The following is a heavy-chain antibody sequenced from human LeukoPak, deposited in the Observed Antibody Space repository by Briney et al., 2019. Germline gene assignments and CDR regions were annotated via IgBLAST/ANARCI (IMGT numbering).Heavy chain of an antibody. CDR2: IFYSGGA. J-gene: IGHJ2*01. Sequence: TPSETLSLTCTVSGGSIRSYYWSWIRQPPGKGLEWIGYIFYSGGANYNPSLKSRVTISVDTSKNQFSLKLTSVTAADTAVYYCARVYYSNSYDYWYFDLWGRGTLVTVSS. CDR1: GGSIRSYY. V-gene: IGHV4-59*01. D-gene: IGHD6-13*01. CDR3: ARVYYSNSYDYWYFDL.